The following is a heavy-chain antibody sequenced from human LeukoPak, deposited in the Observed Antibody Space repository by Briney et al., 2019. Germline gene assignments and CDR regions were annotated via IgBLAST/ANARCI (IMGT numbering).Heavy chain of an antibody. CDR1: GFTFSSYA. Sequence: PGGSLRLSCAASGFTFSSYAMSWVRQAPGKGLEWVPAISGSGGSTYYGDSVKGRFTISRDNSKNTLYLQMNSLRAEDTAVYCCAKTRPLDSSSWSHGDYWGQGTLVTVSS. CDR2: ISGSGGST. V-gene: IGHV3-23*01. CDR3: AKTRPLDSSSWSHGDY. D-gene: IGHD6-13*01. J-gene: IGHJ4*02.